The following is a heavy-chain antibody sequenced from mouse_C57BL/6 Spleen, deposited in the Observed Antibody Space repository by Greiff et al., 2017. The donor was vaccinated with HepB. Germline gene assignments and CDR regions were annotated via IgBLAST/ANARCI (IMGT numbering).Heavy chain of an antibody. D-gene: IGHD2-4*01. J-gene: IGHJ1*03. CDR3: ARGDYDYDIYWYFDV. CDR1: GYTFTNYW. Sequence: QVHVKQSGAELVRPGTSVKMSCKASGYTFTNYWIGWAKQRPGHGLEWIGDIYPGGGYTNYNEKFKGKATLTADKSSSTAYMQFSSLTSEDSAIYYCARGDYDYDIYWYFDVWGTGTTVTVSS. V-gene: IGHV1-63*01. CDR2: IYPGGGYT.